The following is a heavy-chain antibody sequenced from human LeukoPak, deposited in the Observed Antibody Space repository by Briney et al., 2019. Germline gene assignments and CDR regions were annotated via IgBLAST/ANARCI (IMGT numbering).Heavy chain of an antibody. Sequence: SDTLSLTCTVSGGSISSYYWSWIRQPAGKGLEWIGRIYTSGSTNYNPSLKSRVTMSVDTSKNQFSLKLSSVTAADTAVYYCARDVPPEGPGDAFDIWGQGPMVTVSS. CDR1: GGSISSYY. CDR3: ARDVPPEGPGDAFDI. J-gene: IGHJ3*02. D-gene: IGHD7-27*01. CDR2: IYTSGST. V-gene: IGHV4-4*07.